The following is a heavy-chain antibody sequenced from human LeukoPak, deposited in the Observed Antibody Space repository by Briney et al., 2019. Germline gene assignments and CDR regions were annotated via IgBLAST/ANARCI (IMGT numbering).Heavy chain of an antibody. D-gene: IGHD3-10*01. V-gene: IGHV3-9*01. Sequence: GGSLRLSCAASGFTFSSYGMHWVRQAPGKGLEWVSGISWNSGSIGYADSVKGRFTISRDNAKNSLYLQMNSLRAEDTALYYCAKSYYYGSGSYYNRGDAFDIWGQGTMVTVSS. J-gene: IGHJ3*02. CDR3: AKSYYYGSGSYYNRGDAFDI. CDR1: GFTFSSYG. CDR2: ISWNSGSI.